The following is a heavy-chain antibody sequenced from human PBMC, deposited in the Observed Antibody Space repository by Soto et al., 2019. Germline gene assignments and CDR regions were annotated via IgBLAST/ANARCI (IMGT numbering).Heavy chain of an antibody. Sequence: SETLSLTCTVSGDSVRNQYWSWIRRPPGRGQEWIGYIYRSGSTKYNPSLKSRLTISVDTSKNQFSLKLSSVTAADTAVYYCARTLDYGHMDVWGKGTTVTVSS. CDR2: IYRSGST. J-gene: IGHJ6*03. D-gene: IGHD3-16*01. V-gene: IGHV4-4*09. CDR1: GDSVRNQY. CDR3: ARTLDYGHMDV.